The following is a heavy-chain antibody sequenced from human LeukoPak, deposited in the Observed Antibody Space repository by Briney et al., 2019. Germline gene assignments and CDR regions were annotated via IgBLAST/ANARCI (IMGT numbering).Heavy chain of an antibody. D-gene: IGHD3-10*01. Sequence: GGSLRLSCAASGFTFSSYWMHWVRQAPGKGLVWVSRINSDGSSTSYADSVKGRFTISRDNAKNTLYLQMNSLRAEDTAVYYCARVKAAYYGSAPLDAFDIWGQGTMVTVSS. V-gene: IGHV3-74*01. CDR3: ARVKAAYYGSAPLDAFDI. CDR1: GFTFSSYW. CDR2: INSDGSST. J-gene: IGHJ3*02.